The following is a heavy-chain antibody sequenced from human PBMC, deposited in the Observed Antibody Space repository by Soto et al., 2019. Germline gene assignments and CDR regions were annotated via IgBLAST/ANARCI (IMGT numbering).Heavy chain of an antibody. D-gene: IGHD2-2*01. CDR1: GFTFNIYE. CDR3: ARDGGGDAMRY. V-gene: IGHV3-48*03. CDR2: ISNSGDTK. J-gene: IGHJ4*02. Sequence: EVQLVESGGTLVRPGGSLKLSCVASGFTFNIYEMNWNRQAPGKGLEWISYISNSGDTKNYADSVKGRFTISRDNAKNSLFLQMDSLSSEDMAIYFYARDGGGDAMRYWDQGTPVTVSS.